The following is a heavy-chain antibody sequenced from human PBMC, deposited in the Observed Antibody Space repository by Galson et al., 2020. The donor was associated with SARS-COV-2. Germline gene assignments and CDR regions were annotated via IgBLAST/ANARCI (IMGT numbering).Heavy chain of an antibody. J-gene: IGHJ4*02. CDR3: AREYDVLTGDPSHFFDY. V-gene: IGHV3-30*04. CDR2: ISNDGRNQ. CDR1: GFTFSSPA. Sequence: GGTLRLSCAASGFTFSSPAMHCVRQAPAKGLEWVAVISNDGRNQYYVDSVKGRFTISRDRSKNTLFLEMNSLRPEDTAVYFCAREYDVLTGDPSHFFDYWGQGTLVTVSS. D-gene: IGHD3-9*01.